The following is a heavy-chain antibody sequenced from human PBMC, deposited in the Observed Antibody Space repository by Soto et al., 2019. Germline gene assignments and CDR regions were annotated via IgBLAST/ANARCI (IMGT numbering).Heavy chain of an antibody. CDR1: GDSVSSNSAA. V-gene: IGHV6-1*01. Sequence: SQTLSLTCAISGDSVSSNSAAWNWIRQSPSRGLEWLGRTYYRSKWYNDYAVSVKSRITINPDTSKNQFSLQLNSVTPEDTAVYYCAGEDGCCEQWLVLGAFDIWGQGTMVTVSS. CDR2: TYYRSKWYN. J-gene: IGHJ3*02. CDR3: AGEDGCCEQWLVLGAFDI. D-gene: IGHD6-19*01.